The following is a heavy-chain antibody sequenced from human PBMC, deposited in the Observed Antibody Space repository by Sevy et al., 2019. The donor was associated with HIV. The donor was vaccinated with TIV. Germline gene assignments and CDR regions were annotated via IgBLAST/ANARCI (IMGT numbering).Heavy chain of an antibody. V-gene: IGHV3-30-3*01. CDR2: ISYDGSNE. CDR3: ARAFAPIKIRPATQGMDV. Sequence: GGSLRLSCAASGFTFNSYAIYWVRQAPGKGLDWVALISYDGSNEYYALSVKGRFTMSWDDSKNTLYLQINSLRIEDTGVYYCARAFAPIKIRPATQGMDVWGQGTTVTVSS. J-gene: IGHJ6*02. CDR1: GFTFNSYA. D-gene: IGHD3-3*02.